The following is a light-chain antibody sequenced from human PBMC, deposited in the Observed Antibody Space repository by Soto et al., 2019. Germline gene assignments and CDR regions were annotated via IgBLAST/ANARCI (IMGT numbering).Light chain of an antibody. CDR1: SSNIGSNT. CDR2: SSN. J-gene: IGLJ3*02. CDR3: AAWDDSLPAWV. Sequence: QSVLTQPPSASGTPGQRVTISCSGSSSNIGSNTVNWYQQLPGTAPKLVMYSSNQRPSGVPDRFSGSKSGTSGSLAISGLQSEDEADYYCAAWDDSLPAWVFGGGTKLTVL. V-gene: IGLV1-44*01.